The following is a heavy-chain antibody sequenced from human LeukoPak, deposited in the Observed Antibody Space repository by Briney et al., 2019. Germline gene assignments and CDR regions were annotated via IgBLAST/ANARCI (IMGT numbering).Heavy chain of an antibody. V-gene: IGHV7-4-1*02. Sequence: ASVKVSCKASGYPSTSYAVNWVRQAPRQGLEWMGWINMGTENPTYAQDFTGRFAFSLDTAVSTAYLQISSLKAEDTAVYYCVRDSLIKGASTLDHWGQGTLVTVSS. D-gene: IGHD1-26*01. CDR1: GYPSTSYA. CDR2: INMGTENP. CDR3: VRDSLIKGASTLDH. J-gene: IGHJ4*02.